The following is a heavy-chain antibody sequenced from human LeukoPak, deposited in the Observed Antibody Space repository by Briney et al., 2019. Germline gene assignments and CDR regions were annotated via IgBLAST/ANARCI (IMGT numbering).Heavy chain of an antibody. CDR2: ISSSSSYI. V-gene: IGHV3-21*01. Sequence: SGGSLRLSCAASGFTFSSYSMNWVRQAPGKGLEWVSSISSSSSYIYYADSVKGRFTISRDNAKNSLYLQMNSLRAEDTAVYYCARVWDIVVVPAAMRGYYYYGMDVWGKGTTVTVSS. J-gene: IGHJ6*04. D-gene: IGHD2-2*01. CDR1: GFTFSSYS. CDR3: ARVWDIVVVPAAMRGYYYYGMDV.